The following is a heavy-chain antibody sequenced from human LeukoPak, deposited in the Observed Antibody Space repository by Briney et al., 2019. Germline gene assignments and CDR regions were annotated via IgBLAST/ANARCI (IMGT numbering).Heavy chain of an antibody. Sequence: SETLSLTCTVSGGSISSYYWSWVRQPAGKGLEWVGLIYTSGSPNYNPSLRSRVTMSVDTSKNQFSLKLSSVTAADTAVYYCARRIGGRGPLDYWGQGTLVTVSS. CDR3: ARRIGGRGPLDY. J-gene: IGHJ4*02. CDR2: IYTSGSP. D-gene: IGHD3/OR15-3a*01. V-gene: IGHV4-4*07. CDR1: GGSISSYY.